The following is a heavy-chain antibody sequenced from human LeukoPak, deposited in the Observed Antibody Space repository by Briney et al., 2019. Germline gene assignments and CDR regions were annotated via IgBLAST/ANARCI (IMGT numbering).Heavy chain of an antibody. D-gene: IGHD4-17*01. J-gene: IGHJ4*02. CDR3: ARVSRGERPHYGAIDY. Sequence: SSVKVSCKASGGTFSSYAIRWVRQAPGQGLKWMGGIIPIFGTATYAQNFQGRVTITTDEFTSTAYMELSSLGSEDTAVYYCARVSRGERPHYGAIDYWGQGTLVTVSS. V-gene: IGHV1-69*05. CDR2: IIPIFGTA. CDR1: GGTFSSYA.